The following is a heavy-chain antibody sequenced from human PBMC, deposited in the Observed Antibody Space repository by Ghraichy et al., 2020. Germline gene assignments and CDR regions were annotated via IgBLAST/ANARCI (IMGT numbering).Heavy chain of an antibody. V-gene: IGHV3-23*01. J-gene: IGHJ6*02. CDR1: GFIFNSYA. CDR3: AKGIAAGTSTVSYFYDCMDV. Sequence: GGSLRLSCAASGFIFNSYAMSWVRQAPGKGLEWVSAISGGGGDTYYPDSVQGRFTISRDNSKNTLFLQMNSLRVEDTALYYCAKGIAAGTSTVSYFYDCMDVWGQGTPVTVS. CDR2: ISGGGGDT. D-gene: IGHD6-13*01.